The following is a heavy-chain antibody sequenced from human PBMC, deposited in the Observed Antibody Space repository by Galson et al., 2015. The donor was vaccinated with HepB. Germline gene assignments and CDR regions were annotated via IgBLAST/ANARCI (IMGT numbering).Heavy chain of an antibody. CDR3: ASWVKGDGYTRAFDY. V-gene: IGHV3-53*01. Sequence: SLRLSCAASGFTVSSNYMSWVRQAPGKGLEWVSVIYSGGSTYYADSVKGRFTISRDNSKNTLYLQMNSLRAEDTAVYYCASWVKGDGYTRAFDYWGQGTLVTVSS. CDR1: GFTVSSNY. CDR2: IYSGGST. D-gene: IGHD5-24*01. J-gene: IGHJ4*02.